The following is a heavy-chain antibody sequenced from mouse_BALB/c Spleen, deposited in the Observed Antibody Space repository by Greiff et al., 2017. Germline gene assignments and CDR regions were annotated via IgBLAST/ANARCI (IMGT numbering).Heavy chain of an antibody. V-gene: IGHV5-4*02. J-gene: IGHJ2*01. CDR2: ISDGGSYT. CDR1: GFTFSDYY. Sequence: EVKVEESGGGLVKPGGSLKLSCAASGFTFSDYYMYWVRQTPEKRLEWVATISDGGSYTYYPDSVKGRFTISRDNAKNNLYLQMSSLKSEDTAMYYCARGDGNFFDYWGQGTTLTVSS. D-gene: IGHD2-1*01. CDR3: ARGDGNFFDY.